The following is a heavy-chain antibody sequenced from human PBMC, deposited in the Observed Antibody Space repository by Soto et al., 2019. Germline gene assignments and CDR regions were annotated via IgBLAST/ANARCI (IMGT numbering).Heavy chain of an antibody. D-gene: IGHD3-22*01. J-gene: IGHJ3*02. CDR3: ARNYYDSSGYYEGGFDM. Sequence: QVQLVQSGAEVKKPGASVKVSCKASGYTFISYGISWVRQAPGQGLEWMGWISAYNGNINYAQKVQGRVTMTTDTSTSTAYMELRGLRSDDTAVYYWARNYYDSSGYYEGGFDMWGQGTMVTVSS. CDR2: ISAYNGNI. CDR1: GYTFISYG. V-gene: IGHV1-18*01.